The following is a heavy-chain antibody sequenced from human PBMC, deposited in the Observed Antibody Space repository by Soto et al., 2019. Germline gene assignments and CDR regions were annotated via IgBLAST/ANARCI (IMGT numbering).Heavy chain of an antibody. D-gene: IGHD2-15*01. Sequence: QVQPEQSGAEVKKPGSSVKVSCQPSGGSLNGFGFTWVRQAPGQGLECMGGTIPMFGTARYAQKFQGRLTITADDSTGTTYVELTNLRSDATAMYYCAGGSVVVPALPSEGFGPWGQGTQVIVSS. CDR3: AGGSVVVPALPSEGFGP. CDR2: TIPMFGTA. V-gene: IGHV1-69*12. J-gene: IGHJ5*02. CDR1: GGSLNGFG.